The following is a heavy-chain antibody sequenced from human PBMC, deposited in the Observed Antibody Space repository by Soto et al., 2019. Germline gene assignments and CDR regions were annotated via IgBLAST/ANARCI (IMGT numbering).Heavy chain of an antibody. CDR1: CGSFRGYY. J-gene: IGHJ6*02. D-gene: IGHD3-22*01. CDR2: INHSGST. Sequence: PSSSLSLTCADYCGSFRGYYWSWIRQPPGKGLEWIGEINHSGSTNYNPSLKSRVTISVDTSKNQFSLKLSSVTAADTAVYYCARAKGVVIGIGYYYSYGMDVWGQGTTVTVSS. V-gene: IGHV4-34*01. CDR3: ARAKGVVIGIGYYYSYGMDV.